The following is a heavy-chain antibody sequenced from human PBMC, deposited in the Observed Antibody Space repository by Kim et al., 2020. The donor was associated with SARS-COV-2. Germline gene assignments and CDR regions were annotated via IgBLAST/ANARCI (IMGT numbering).Heavy chain of an antibody. Sequence: ASVKVSYKASGYTFTSYDINWVRQATGQGLEWLGWMNPNSGNTGYAEKFRGRVTMTREISTSTAYMELSSLTSEDTAVYYCTRHRSGHNDNWFDPWGQGTLVTVSS. CDR3: TRHRSGHNDNWFDP. J-gene: IGHJ5*02. CDR1: GYTFTSYD. CDR2: MNPNSGNT. V-gene: IGHV1-8*01. D-gene: IGHD6-19*01.